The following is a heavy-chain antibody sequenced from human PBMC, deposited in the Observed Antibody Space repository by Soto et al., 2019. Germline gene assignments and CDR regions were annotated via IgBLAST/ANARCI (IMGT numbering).Heavy chain of an antibody. V-gene: IGHV4-59*01. D-gene: IGHD3-22*01. J-gene: IGHJ4*02. CDR2: IYYSGST. CDR3: AGGSYYYDSSGLFTY. CDR1: GGSISSYY. Sequence: QVQLQESGPGLVKPSETLSLTCTVSGGSISSYYWSWIRQPPGKGLEWIGYIYYSGSTNNIPTLNGCVTQRVVTSKYQGTLTRTYVTAADTAVYYGAGGSYYYDSSGLFTYWGQGTLVTDSS.